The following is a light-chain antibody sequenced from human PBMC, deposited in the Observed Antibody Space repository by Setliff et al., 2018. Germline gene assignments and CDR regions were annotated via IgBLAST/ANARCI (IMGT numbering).Light chain of an antibody. V-gene: IGLV1-51*01. CDR3: ATWDFSLRGVV. CDR2: DNN. Sequence: QSVLAQPPSVSAAPRQKVTISCSGSSSNIGSSYVSWYQQVPGTAPKLLIYDNNKRPSGIPDRFSGSKSGASGTLGITGLQTGDEAEYYCATWDFSLRGVVFGGGTQLTVL. J-gene: IGLJ2*01. CDR1: SSNIGSSY.